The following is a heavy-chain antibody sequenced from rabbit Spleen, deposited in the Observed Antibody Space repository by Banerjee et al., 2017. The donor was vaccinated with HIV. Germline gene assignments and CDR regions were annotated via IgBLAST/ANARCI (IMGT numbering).Heavy chain of an antibody. D-gene: IGHD8-1*01. CDR2: INAVTGKA. J-gene: IGHJ6*01. V-gene: IGHV1S45*01. Sequence: QEQLVESGGGLVKPGASLTLTCKASGFSFSNKAVMCWVRLAPGKGLEWIACINAVTGKAVYASWAKGRFTFSKTSSTTVTLQMTSLTAADTATYFCARDTGSSFSTYGMDLWGQGTLVTVS. CDR1: GFSFSNKAV. CDR3: ARDTGSSFSTYGMDL.